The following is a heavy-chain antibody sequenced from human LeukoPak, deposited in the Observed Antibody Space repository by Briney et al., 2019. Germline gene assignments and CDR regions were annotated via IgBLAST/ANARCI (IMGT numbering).Heavy chain of an antibody. V-gene: IGHV3-30*02. CDR3: VRDFEWSFDT. CDR2: IRNDGNDK. Sequence: GGSLRLSCAASGFTFNKHGMHLVRQAPGKGLEWFSFIRNDGNDKYYADSVKGRFTISRDNSKNTLYLQMNSLRPEDTALYYCVRDFEWSFDTWDQGTLVTVSS. J-gene: IGHJ4*02. CDR1: GFTFNKHG. D-gene: IGHD3-3*01.